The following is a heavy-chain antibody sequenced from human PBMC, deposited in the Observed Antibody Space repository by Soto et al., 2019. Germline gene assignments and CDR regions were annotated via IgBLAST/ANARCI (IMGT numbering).Heavy chain of an antibody. Sequence: ASVKVSCKASGYTFTGYYMHWVRQAPGQGLEWMGWINPNSGGTNYAQKFQGRVTMTRDTSISTAYMELSRLRSDDTAVYYCAVAYYYYYGMDVWGQGTTVTVSS. CDR3: AVAYYYYYGMDV. CDR2: INPNSGGT. V-gene: IGHV1-2*02. J-gene: IGHJ6*02. CDR1: GYTFTGYY.